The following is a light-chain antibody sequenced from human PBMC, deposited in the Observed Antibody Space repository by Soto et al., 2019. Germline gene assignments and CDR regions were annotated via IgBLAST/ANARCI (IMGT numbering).Light chain of an antibody. CDR1: QSISSTY. V-gene: IGKV3-20*01. CDR2: GAS. Sequence: EIVLTQSPGTLSLSPWERASLSCRPSQSISSTYLAWYQQRPGQAPRLLLYGASTRAPGIADRFSGSGSGTDFTLTISRLEPEDFAVYYCQQYGSPWTFGQGTKVDIK. CDR3: QQYGSPWT. J-gene: IGKJ1*01.